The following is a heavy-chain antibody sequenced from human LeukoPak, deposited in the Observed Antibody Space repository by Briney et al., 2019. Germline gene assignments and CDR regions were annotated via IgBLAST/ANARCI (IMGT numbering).Heavy chain of an antibody. CDR2: INHSGST. J-gene: IGHJ3*02. CDR3: ARHTYDSSGYYSDAFDI. D-gene: IGHD3-22*01. CDR1: GGSFSGYY. V-gene: IGHV4-34*01. Sequence: SETLSLTCAVYGGSFSGYYWSWIRQPPGKGLEWIGEINHSGSTDYNPSLKSRVTISVDTSKNQFSLKLSSVTAADTAVYYCARHTYDSSGYYSDAFDIWGQGTMVTVSS.